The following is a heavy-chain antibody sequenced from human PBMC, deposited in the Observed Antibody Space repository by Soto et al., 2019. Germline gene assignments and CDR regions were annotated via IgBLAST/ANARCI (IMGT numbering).Heavy chain of an antibody. CDR3: ARVLNRAPTN. V-gene: IGHV3-53*02. CDR2: IYGGGTS. J-gene: IGHJ4*02. Sequence: EVQLVETGGGLIQPGGSLRLSCAASEFSVSSNHMSWVRQAPGKGLEWVSLIYGGGTSYYADSVRGRFTISRDNSKNTVDLQMNSLRAEDTAVYYCARVLNRAPTNWGQGTLVTVSS. CDR1: EFSVSSNH.